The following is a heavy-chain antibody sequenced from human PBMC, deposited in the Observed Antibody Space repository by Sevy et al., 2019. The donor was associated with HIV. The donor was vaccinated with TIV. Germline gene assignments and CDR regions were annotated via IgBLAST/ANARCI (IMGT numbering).Heavy chain of an antibody. Sequence: GGSLRLSCAVSGFTISRYWMHWVRQAPGKGLVWVSRLNSDGSSPNYADAVKGRFTISRDNAKNTLYLQMNSLRAEDTAVYYCARGGIVGATPPGYWGQGTLVTVSS. CDR1: GFTISRYW. V-gene: IGHV3-74*01. CDR3: ARGGIVGATPPGY. CDR2: LNSDGSSP. J-gene: IGHJ4*02. D-gene: IGHD1-26*01.